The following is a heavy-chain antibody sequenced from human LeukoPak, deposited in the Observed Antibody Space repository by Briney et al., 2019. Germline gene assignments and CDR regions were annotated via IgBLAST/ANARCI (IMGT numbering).Heavy chain of an antibody. Sequence: GGSLRLSCAASGFTFSNAWLTWVRQAPGKGLEWVGRIKSKTDGGTTDYTAPVEGRFTISRDDSRNTLYLQMNSLKTEDTAVYYCATWRYFDYWGQGTLVTVSS. J-gene: IGHJ4*02. CDR1: GFTFSNAW. V-gene: IGHV3-15*01. CDR2: IKSKTDGGTT. CDR3: ATWRYFDY. D-gene: IGHD1-1*01.